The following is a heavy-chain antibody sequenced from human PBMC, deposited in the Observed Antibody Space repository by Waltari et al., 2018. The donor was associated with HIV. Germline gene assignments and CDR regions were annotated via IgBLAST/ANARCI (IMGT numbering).Heavy chain of an antibody. V-gene: IGHV4-39*02. CDR2: VYYGGTN. CDR1: DASFTSSSYV. Sequence: QLPLQESGPGLVKPWDTLSLTCTVSDASFTSSSYVWGWIRQAPGKGLEWIGSVYYGGTNYYNPSLKSRATVSADTSRRQFSLRLSAVTAEDTAIYYCARGSGSTYGDSFDMWGQGTRVIVSS. D-gene: IGHD1-26*01. J-gene: IGHJ3*02. CDR3: ARGSGSTYGDSFDM.